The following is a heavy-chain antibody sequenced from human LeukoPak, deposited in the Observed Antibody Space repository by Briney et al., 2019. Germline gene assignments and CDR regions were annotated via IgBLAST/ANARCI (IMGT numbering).Heavy chain of an antibody. CDR1: GFTFSSYG. Sequence: GRSLRLSCAASGFTFSSYGMHWVRQAPGKGLEWVAVIWYDGSNKYYADSVKGRFTISRDNSKNTLYLQMNSLRAEDTAVYYCARDSTTGDRNAFDIWGQGTMVTVSS. CDR2: IWYDGSNK. D-gene: IGHD7-27*01. J-gene: IGHJ3*02. V-gene: IGHV3-33*01. CDR3: ARDSTTGDRNAFDI.